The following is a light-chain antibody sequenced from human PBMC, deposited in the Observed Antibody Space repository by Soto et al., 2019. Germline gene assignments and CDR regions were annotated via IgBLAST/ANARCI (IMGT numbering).Light chain of an antibody. CDR2: VNT. Sequence: SVLTQPPPRSWAPGQRVPLPLPWGHSNIGAGYDVHWYQQLPGTAPKLLIYVNTNRPSGVPDRFSGSKSGTSASLAITGLQAEDEADYYCQSYDSSLSVIFGTGTKVTVL. CDR3: QSYDSSLSVI. CDR1: HSNIGAGYD. V-gene: IGLV1-40*01. J-gene: IGLJ1*01.